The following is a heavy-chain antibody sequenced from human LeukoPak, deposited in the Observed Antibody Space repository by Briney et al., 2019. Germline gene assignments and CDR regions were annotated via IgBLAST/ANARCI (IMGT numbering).Heavy chain of an antibody. V-gene: IGHV3-33*01. CDR2: IWCDGSNK. J-gene: IGHJ1*01. D-gene: IGHD6-13*01. Sequence: GGSLRLSCAASGFTFSSYGMHWVRQAPGKGLEWVAVIWCDGSNKYYADSVKGRFTISRDNSKNTLYLQMNSLRAEDTAVYYCARQALAAAGGKYFQHWGQGTLVTVSS. CDR1: GFTFSSYG. CDR3: ARQALAAAGGKYFQH.